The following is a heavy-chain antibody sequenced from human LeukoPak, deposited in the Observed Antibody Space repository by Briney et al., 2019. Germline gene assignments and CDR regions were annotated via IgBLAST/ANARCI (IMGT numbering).Heavy chain of an antibody. D-gene: IGHD4-17*01. Sequence: PGGSLRLSCAASGFTFSSYEMNWVRQAPGKGLEWVSYISSSGSTIYYADSVEGRFTISRDNAKNSLYLQMNSLRAEDTAVYYCAREPDYGLDYWGQGTLVTVSS. CDR2: ISSSGSTI. J-gene: IGHJ4*02. CDR3: AREPDYGLDY. CDR1: GFTFSSYE. V-gene: IGHV3-48*03.